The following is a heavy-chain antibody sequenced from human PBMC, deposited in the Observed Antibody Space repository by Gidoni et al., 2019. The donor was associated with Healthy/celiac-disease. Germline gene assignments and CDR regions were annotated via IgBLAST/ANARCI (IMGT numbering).Heavy chain of an antibody. CDR3: ARGYSSGSYYYYGMDV. V-gene: IGHV1-69*01. CDR2: IIPIFGTA. Sequence: QVQLVQSGAEVKKPGASGKASCQASGRTFSSYAISWVRQAPGQGLEWMGGIIPIFGTANYEQKFQGRVTITADESTSTAYMELSSLRSEDTAVYYCARGYSSGSYYYYGMDVWGQGTTVTVSS. J-gene: IGHJ6*02. CDR1: GRTFSSYA. D-gene: IGHD6-19*01.